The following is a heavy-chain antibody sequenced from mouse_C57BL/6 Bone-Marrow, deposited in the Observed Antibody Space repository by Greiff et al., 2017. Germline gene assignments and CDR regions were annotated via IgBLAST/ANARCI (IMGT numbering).Heavy chain of an antibody. Sequence: EVQLVESGGGLVQPGGSLKLSCAASGFTFSDYYMYWVRQTPEKRLEWVAYISNGGGSTYYPDTVKGRFTISRDNAKNTLYLQISRLKSEDTAMYYCASPITPMDYWGQGTSVTVSS. J-gene: IGHJ4*01. CDR3: ASPITPMDY. CDR2: ISNGGGST. CDR1: GFTFSDYY. V-gene: IGHV5-12*01. D-gene: IGHD1-1*01.